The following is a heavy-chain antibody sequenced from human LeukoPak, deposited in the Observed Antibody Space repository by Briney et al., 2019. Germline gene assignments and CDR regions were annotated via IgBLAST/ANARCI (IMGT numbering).Heavy chain of an antibody. CDR2: ISGSGDST. D-gene: IGHD2-2*01. Sequence: GGSLRLSCAASGFTFSSYAMSWVRQAPGKGLEWVSTISGSGDSTYYADSVKGRFTISRDNSKNTLHLQMNSLRAEDTAVYSCAKGRSGVSSAAINNWGQGTLVTVSP. CDR3: AKGRSGVSSAAINN. J-gene: IGHJ4*02. V-gene: IGHV3-23*01. CDR1: GFTFSSYA.